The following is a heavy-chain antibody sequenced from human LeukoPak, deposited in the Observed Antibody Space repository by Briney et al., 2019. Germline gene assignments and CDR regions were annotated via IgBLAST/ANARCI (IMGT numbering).Heavy chain of an antibody. D-gene: IGHD2-15*01. Sequence: SETLSLTCAVYGGSFSGYYWTWIRQPPGKGLEWIGEINHSGSSNYNPSLKSRVTISVDTSKNQFSLKLSSVTAADTAVYYCAVVVSEPDCSGSSCYVERFFDYWGQGTLVTVSS. CDR2: INHSGSS. CDR3: AVVVSEPDCSGSSCYVERFFDY. CDR1: GGSFSGYY. V-gene: IGHV4-34*01. J-gene: IGHJ4*02.